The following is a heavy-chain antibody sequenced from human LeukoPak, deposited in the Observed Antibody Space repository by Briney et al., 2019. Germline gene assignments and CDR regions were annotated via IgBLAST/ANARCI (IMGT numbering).Heavy chain of an antibody. V-gene: IGHV4-59*11. J-gene: IGHJ5*02. Sequence: PSETLSLTCTVSGGSISSHYWSWIRQPPGKGLEWIGYIYYSGSTNYNPSLKSRVTISVDTSKNQFSLKLSSVTAADTAVYYCARVRCSSTSCLPNGRWFDPWGQGTLVTVSS. CDR1: GGSISSHY. D-gene: IGHD2-2*01. CDR2: IYYSGST. CDR3: ARVRCSSTSCLPNGRWFDP.